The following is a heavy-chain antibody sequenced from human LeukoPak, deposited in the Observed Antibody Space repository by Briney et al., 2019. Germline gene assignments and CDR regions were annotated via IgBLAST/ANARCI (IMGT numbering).Heavy chain of an antibody. CDR1: GYTFTSYD. Sequence: ASVKVSCKASGYTFTSYDINWVRQATGQGLEWMGWMNPNSGNTGYAQKFQGRVTMTRNTSISTAYMELSSLRSEDTAVYYRVRGLYYYENSGYYWFDPWGQGTLVTVSS. CDR2: MNPNSGNT. V-gene: IGHV1-8*01. J-gene: IGHJ5*02. CDR3: VRGLYYYENSGYYWFDP. D-gene: IGHD3-22*01.